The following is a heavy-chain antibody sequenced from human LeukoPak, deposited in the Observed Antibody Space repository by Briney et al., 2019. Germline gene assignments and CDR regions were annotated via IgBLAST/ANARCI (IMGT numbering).Heavy chain of an antibody. D-gene: IGHD5-12*01. CDR1: GCSNSSHY. J-gene: IGHJ3*02. CDR3: ARSSRGYGAAFDI. Sequence: SETLSLTCTASGCSNSSHYWSWIRQPPGKGLEWVADIYHSGSTTYNPSPSGRVIISVDTYNNQFSVKLSSVTAADTEVYYCARSSRGYGAAFDIWGQGTMVSVSS. V-gene: IGHV4-59*11. CDR2: IYHSGST.